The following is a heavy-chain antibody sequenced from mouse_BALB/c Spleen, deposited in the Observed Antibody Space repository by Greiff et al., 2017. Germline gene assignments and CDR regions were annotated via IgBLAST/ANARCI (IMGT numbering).Heavy chain of an antibody. D-gene: IGHD4-1*01. V-gene: IGHV1-54*01. CDR3: ARGANWYYFDY. CDR2: INPGSGGT. CDR1: GYAFTNYL. Sequence: VQLQQSGAELVRPGTSVKVSCKASGYAFTNYLIEWVKQRPGQGLEWIGVINPGSGGTNYNEKFKGKATLTADKSSSTAYMPLSSLTSDDSAVYFCARGANWYYFDYWGQGTTLTVSS. J-gene: IGHJ2*01.